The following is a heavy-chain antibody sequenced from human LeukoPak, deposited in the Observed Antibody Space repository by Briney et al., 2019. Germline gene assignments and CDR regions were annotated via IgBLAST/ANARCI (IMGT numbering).Heavy chain of an antibody. CDR2: IKQDGSEK. J-gene: IGHJ4*02. CDR1: GFTFSSYW. CDR3: AREMWAEYYFDC. V-gene: IGHV3-7*01. D-gene: IGHD1-26*01. Sequence: VQPGGSLRLSCAASGFTFSSYWMTWVRQAPGKGLEWVANIKQDGSEKYYVDSVKGRFTISRDNAKNSLYLQMNSLTAEDTAVYYCAREMWAEYYFDCWGQGTLVTVSS.